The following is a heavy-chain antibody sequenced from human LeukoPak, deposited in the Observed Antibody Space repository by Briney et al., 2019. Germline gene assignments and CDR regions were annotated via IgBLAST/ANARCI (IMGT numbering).Heavy chain of an antibody. CDR1: GGTYSSDA. Sequence: SVKVSCKASGGTYSSDAISWVRQAPGQGLEWMGGIIPIFGTASYAQKFQGRVTITADESTSTAYMELSSLRSEDTAVYYCARDVDNGWYGYWGQGTLVTVSS. V-gene: IGHV1-69*13. D-gene: IGHD6-19*01. J-gene: IGHJ4*02. CDR2: IIPIFGTA. CDR3: ARDVDNGWYGY.